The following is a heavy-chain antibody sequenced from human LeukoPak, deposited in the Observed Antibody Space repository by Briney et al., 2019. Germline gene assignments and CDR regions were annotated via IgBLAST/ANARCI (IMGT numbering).Heavy chain of an antibody. J-gene: IGHJ5*02. CDR3: ATLSAGS. CDR2: IKQDGSEK. D-gene: IGHD3-10*01. V-gene: IGHV3-7*05. CDR1: GFPFKKYR. Sequence: GGPLTLPCGPSGFPFKKYRKRWVPPAPGKGLEWVANIKQDGSEKYYVDSVKGRFTISRDNAKNSVHLQMNSLRAEDTAVYYCATLSAGSWGQGTLVTVSS.